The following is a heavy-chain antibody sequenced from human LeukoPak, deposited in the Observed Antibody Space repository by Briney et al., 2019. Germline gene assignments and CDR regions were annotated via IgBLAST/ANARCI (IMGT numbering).Heavy chain of an antibody. J-gene: IGHJ4*02. CDR3: ARASLGYGSGSYLRRPLFDY. V-gene: IGHV4-59*01. CDR1: GGSISSYY. D-gene: IGHD3-10*01. Sequence: SETLSLTCTVSGGSISSYYWSWIRQPPGKGLEWIGYIYYSGSTNYNPSLKSRVTISVDTSKNQFSLKLSSVTAADTAVYYCARASLGYGSGSYLRRPLFDYWGQGTLVTVSS. CDR2: IYYSGST.